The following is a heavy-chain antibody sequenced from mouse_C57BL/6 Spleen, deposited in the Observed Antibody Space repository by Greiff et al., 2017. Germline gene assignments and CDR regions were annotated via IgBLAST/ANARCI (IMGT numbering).Heavy chain of an antibody. Sequence: DVMLVESGGDLVKPGGSLKLSCAASGFTFSSYGMSWVRQTPDKRLEWVATISSGGSYTYYPDSVKGRFTISRDNAKNTLYLQMSSLKSEDTAMYYCARLRDYDDSAWFAYWGQGTLVTVSA. CDR1: GFTFSSYG. CDR2: ISSGGSYT. V-gene: IGHV5-6*02. CDR3: ARLRDYDDSAWFAY. J-gene: IGHJ3*01. D-gene: IGHD2-4*01.